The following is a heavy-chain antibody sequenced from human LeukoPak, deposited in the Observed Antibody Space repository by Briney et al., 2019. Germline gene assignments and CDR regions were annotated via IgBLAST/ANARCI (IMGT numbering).Heavy chain of an antibody. D-gene: IGHD4-17*01. J-gene: IGHJ4*02. CDR2: IKQGGGER. Sequence: GGSLRLSCAASGFTFSRHWMNWVRQAPGKGLEWVANIKQGGGERNYVDSVKGRFTVSRDDAMNSLYSQMNSLRAEDTATYYCARGPNYGARTDYLDYWGLGTLVTVSP. CDR3: ARGPNYGARTDYLDY. CDR1: GFTFSRHW. V-gene: IGHV3-7*03.